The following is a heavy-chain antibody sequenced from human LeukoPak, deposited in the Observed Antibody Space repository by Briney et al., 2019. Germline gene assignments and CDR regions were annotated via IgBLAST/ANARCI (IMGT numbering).Heavy chain of an antibody. Sequence: ASVKVSCKTSGYTFTSYGISWVRQAPGQGLEWMGWISAYNGNTNYAQKLQGRVTMTADTSTSTAYMELRSLRSDDTAVYYCARVWVALYYYYYYGMDVWGQGTTVTVSS. CDR3: ARVWVALYYYYYYGMDV. J-gene: IGHJ6*02. V-gene: IGHV1-18*01. CDR1: GYTFTSYG. CDR2: ISAYNGNT. D-gene: IGHD5-12*01.